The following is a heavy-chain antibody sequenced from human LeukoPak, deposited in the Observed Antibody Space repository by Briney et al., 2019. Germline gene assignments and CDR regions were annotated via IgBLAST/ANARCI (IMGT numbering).Heavy chain of an antibody. CDR1: GGSISSYY. D-gene: IGHD6-13*01. CDR2: IYYSGST. CDR3: ARARGYSSSWSFDY. Sequence: SETLSLTCTVSGGSISSYYWTWIRQPPGKGLEWIGYIYYSGSTNYNPSLKSRVTISVDTSKNQFFLKLSSVTAADTAVYYCARARGYSSSWSFDYWGQGTLVTVSS. J-gene: IGHJ4*02. V-gene: IGHV4-59*01.